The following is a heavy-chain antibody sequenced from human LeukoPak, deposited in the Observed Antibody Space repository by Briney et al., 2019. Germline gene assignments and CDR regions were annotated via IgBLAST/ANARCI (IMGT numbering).Heavy chain of an antibody. CDR1: GGSFSGYY. CDR2: INHSEST. J-gene: IGHJ2*01. CDR3: ARVLEGSSGQHWYFDL. D-gene: IGHD6-19*01. V-gene: IGHV4-34*01. Sequence: PSETLSLTCAVYGGSFSGYYWSWIRQPPGKGLEWIGEINHSESTNYNPSLKSRVTISVDTSKNQFSLRLSSVTAADTAVYYCARVLEGSSGQHWYFDLWGRGTLVTVSS.